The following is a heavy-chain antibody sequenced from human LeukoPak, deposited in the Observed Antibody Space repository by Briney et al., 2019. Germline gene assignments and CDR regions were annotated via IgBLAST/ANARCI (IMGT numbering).Heavy chain of an antibody. CDR1: GFTFSSYG. V-gene: IGHV3-30*03. CDR3: ARDRYGSGSYGDHAFDI. J-gene: IGHJ3*02. D-gene: IGHD3-10*01. Sequence: PGGSLRLSCAASGFTFSSYGMHWVRQAPGKGLEWVAVISYDGSNKYYADSVEGGFTISRDNSKNTLYLQMNSLRAEDTAVYYCARDRYGSGSYGDHAFDIWGQGTMVTVSS. CDR2: ISYDGSNK.